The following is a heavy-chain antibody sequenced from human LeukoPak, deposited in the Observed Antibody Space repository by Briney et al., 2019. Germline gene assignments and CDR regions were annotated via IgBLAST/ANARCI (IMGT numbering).Heavy chain of an antibody. Sequence: GGSLRLSCAASGFTFSSYWMHWVRQAPGKGLVWVSRINSDGSRTSYADSVKGRFTISRDNAKNSLYLQMNSLRAEDTAVYYCAELGITMIGGVWGKGTTVTISS. CDR2: INSDGSRT. D-gene: IGHD3-10*02. V-gene: IGHV3-74*01. CDR3: AELGITMIGGV. CDR1: GFTFSSYW. J-gene: IGHJ6*04.